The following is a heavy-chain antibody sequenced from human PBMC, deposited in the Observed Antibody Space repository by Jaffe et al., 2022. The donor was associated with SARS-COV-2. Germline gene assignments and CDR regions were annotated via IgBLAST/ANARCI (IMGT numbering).Heavy chain of an antibody. CDR1: GFTFSSYA. CDR2: ISYDGSNK. V-gene: IGHV3-30-3*01. J-gene: IGHJ6*02. CDR3: ARDPLYSSSSSLYYGMDV. D-gene: IGHD6-6*01. Sequence: QVQLVESGGGVVQPGRSLRLSCAASGFTFSSYAMHWVRQAPGKGLEWVAVISYDGSNKYYADSVKGRFTISRDNSKNTLYLQMNSLRAEDTAVYYCARDPLYSSSSSLYYGMDVWGQGTTVTVSS.